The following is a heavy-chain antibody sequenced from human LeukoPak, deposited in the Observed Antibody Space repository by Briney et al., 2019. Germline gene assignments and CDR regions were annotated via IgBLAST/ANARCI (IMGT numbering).Heavy chain of an antibody. D-gene: IGHD1-26*01. V-gene: IGHV3-74*01. CDR2: INTDGSTT. J-gene: IGHJ4*02. CDR1: GFTFSTYW. CDR3: ARDMGLPGY. Sequence: GGSLRLSCAASGFTFSTYWMHWVRQTPGKGLVWVSRINTDGSTTNYADSVKGRFTISRDNAKNSLYLQMNSLRAEDTAVYYCARDMGLPGYWGQGTLVTVSS.